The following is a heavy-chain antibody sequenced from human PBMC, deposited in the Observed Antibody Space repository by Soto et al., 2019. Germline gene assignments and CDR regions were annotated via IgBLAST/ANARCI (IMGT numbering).Heavy chain of an antibody. J-gene: IGHJ3*02. CDR1: GGTFSNYA. V-gene: IGHV1-69*13. CDR2: IIPIFGTA. D-gene: IGHD3-22*01. CDR3: ARGTNYYDSSGYYGWGLDAFDI. Sequence: ASVKVSCKASGGTFSNYAISWVRQAPGQGLEWMGGIIPIFGTANYAQKFQGRVTITADESTSTAYMELSSLRSEDTAVYYCARGTNYYDSSGYYGWGLDAFDIWGQGTMVTVSS.